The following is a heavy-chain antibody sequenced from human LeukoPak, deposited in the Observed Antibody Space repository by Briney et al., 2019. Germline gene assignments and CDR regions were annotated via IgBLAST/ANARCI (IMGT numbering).Heavy chain of an antibody. CDR3: VRDSGLGLDAFDI. Sequence: SQTLSLTCAISGDSVSSNSAAWNWIRQSPSRGLEWLGRTYYRSKWYNDYAVSVKGRITVNPDTSKNQFSLHLNSVSPDDTAVYYCVRDSGLGLDAFDIWGQGTMVTVSS. D-gene: IGHD3/OR15-3a*01. J-gene: IGHJ3*02. CDR1: GDSVSSNSAA. CDR2: TYYRSKWYN. V-gene: IGHV6-1*01.